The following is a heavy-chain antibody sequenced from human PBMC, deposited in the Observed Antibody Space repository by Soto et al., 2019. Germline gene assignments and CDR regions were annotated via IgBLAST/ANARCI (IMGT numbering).Heavy chain of an antibody. Sequence: PGGSLRLSCAASGFMFNNYAMSWVRQAPGKGLEWVSTVSVSGGTTYYADSLKGRFTISRDNSKKTVYLQMNRLRADDTAVYYCARERQPYINSQGVWFGPWGQGTLVTVSS. V-gene: IGHV3-23*01. CDR3: ARERQPYINSQGVWFGP. CDR2: VSVSGGTT. CDR1: GFMFNNYA. J-gene: IGHJ5*02. D-gene: IGHD4-4*01.